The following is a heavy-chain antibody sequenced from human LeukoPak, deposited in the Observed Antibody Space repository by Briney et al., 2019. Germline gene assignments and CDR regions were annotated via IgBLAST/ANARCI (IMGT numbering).Heavy chain of an antibody. J-gene: IGHJ4*02. CDR3: VRGGPNKSGWTLDY. CDR1: GYTLTNYA. V-gene: IGHV1-3*01. CDR2: FNSDTGNT. D-gene: IGHD6-19*01. Sequence: ASVKVSCKASGYTLTNYAIHWVRQAPGQRLEWMGWFNSDTGNTDYSQKFQGRVSISRDTSANTAYMELNRLRPEDTAVFYCVRGGPNKSGWTLDYWGQGTLVTVS.